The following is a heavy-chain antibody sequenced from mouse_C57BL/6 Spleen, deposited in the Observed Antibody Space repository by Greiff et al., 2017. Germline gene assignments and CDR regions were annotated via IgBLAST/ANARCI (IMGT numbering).Heavy chain of an antibody. CDR1: GYTFTSYW. Sequence: VQLQQPGAELVKPGASVKFSCKASGYTFTSYWMHWVKQRPGQGLEWIGMIHPNSGSTNYNEKFKSKATLTVDKSSSTAYMQLSSLTSEDSAVYYCARHYGGYWYFDVWGTGTTVTVSS. V-gene: IGHV1-64*01. J-gene: IGHJ1*03. CDR2: IHPNSGST. D-gene: IGHD1-2*01. CDR3: ARHYGGYWYFDV.